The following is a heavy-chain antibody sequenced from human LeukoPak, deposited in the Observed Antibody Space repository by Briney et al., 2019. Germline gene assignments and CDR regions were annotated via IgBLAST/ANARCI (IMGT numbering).Heavy chain of an antibody. CDR3: ARVGVDTAMVRGSKGNYYGMDV. CDR1: GGTFSSYA. Sequence: SVKVSCKASGGTFSSYAISWVRQAPGQGLEWMGRIIPILGIANYAQKFQGRVTITADKSTSTAYMELSSLRSEDTAVYYCARVGVDTAMVRGSKGNYYGMDVWGQGTTVTVSS. J-gene: IGHJ6*02. V-gene: IGHV1-69*04. D-gene: IGHD5-18*01. CDR2: IIPILGIA.